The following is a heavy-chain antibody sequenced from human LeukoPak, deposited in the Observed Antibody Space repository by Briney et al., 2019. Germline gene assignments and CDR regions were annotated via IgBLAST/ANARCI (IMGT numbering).Heavy chain of an antibody. V-gene: IGHV1-69*06. CDR2: IIPIFGTA. CDR1: GYTFTSNG. D-gene: IGHD2-8*02. CDR3: AHEGGGVYSVLPPR. J-gene: IGHJ4*02. Sequence: ASVKVSCKASGYTFTSNGISWVRQAPGQGLEWMGGIIPIFGTANYAQKFQGRVTITADKSTSTAYMELSSLRSEDTAAYYCAHEGGGVYSVLPPRWGQGTLVTVSS.